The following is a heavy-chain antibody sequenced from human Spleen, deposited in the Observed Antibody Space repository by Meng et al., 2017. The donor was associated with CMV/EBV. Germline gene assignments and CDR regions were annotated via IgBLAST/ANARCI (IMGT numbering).Heavy chain of an antibody. CDR3: ARVYCGSTSCFYFDY. CDR2: MNPNSGNT. J-gene: IGHJ4*02. V-gene: IGHV1-8*03. CDR1: GYTFTSYD. Sequence: SGYTFTSYDNNWVRQAPGQGLEWMGWMNPNSGNTGYAQKFQGRVTITRNTSISTAYMELSSLRSEDTAVYYCARVYCGSTSCFYFDYWGQGTLVTVSS. D-gene: IGHD2-2*01.